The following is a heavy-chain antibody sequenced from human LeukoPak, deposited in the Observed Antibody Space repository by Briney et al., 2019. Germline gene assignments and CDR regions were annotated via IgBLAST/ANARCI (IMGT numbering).Heavy chain of an antibody. CDR2: IRYSGTT. Sequence: SDTLSLTCAVSGGSIRTTGHFWGWIRQPPGKGLEWIGSIRYSGTTYCNPAHKSRVSISVDTSKNQFSLKMNSVTAADTALYYCARSQWLTPLDYWGPGTLVTVSA. J-gene: IGHJ4*02. D-gene: IGHD6-19*01. CDR3: ARSQWLTPLDY. V-gene: IGHV4-39*01. CDR1: GGSIRTTGHF.